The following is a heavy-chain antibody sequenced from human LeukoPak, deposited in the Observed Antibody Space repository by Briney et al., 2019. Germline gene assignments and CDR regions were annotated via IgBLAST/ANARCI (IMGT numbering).Heavy chain of an antibody. Sequence: GGSLRLSCAASGFTFSSYAMGWVRQAPGKGLEWVSAISGSGGSTYYADSVKGRFTISRDNSKNTLYLQMNSLRAEDTAVYYCAKVVMVPNWFDPWGQGTLVTVSS. CDR1: GFTFSSYA. V-gene: IGHV3-23*01. D-gene: IGHD3-10*01. CDR2: ISGSGGST. J-gene: IGHJ5*02. CDR3: AKVVMVPNWFDP.